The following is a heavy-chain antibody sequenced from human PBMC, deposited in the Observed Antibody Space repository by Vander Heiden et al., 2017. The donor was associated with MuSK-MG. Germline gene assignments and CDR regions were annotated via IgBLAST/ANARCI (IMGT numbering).Heavy chain of an antibody. V-gene: IGHV3-30*03. J-gene: IGHJ4*02. D-gene: IGHD1-1*01. CDR3: TEPVY. Sequence: QLQLVESGRGVVQPGRSLRLPCAAPAFTVSSHGLDWVRPAPGKVLEGVAVISSDGSTKYYVDSVKGRFTISMDNSKNRLYVQINSLRAEDTAVYVGTEPVYWGQGTLVTVSS. CDR1: AFTVSSHG. CDR2: ISSDGSTK.